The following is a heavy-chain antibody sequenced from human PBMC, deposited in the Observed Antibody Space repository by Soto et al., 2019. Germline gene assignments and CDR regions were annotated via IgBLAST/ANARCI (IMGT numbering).Heavy chain of an antibody. CDR1: GGSISSSSYY. V-gene: IGHV4-39*01. J-gene: IGHJ5*02. Sequence: SETLSLTCTVSGGSISSSSYYWGWIRQPPGKGLEWIGSIYYSGSTYYNPSLKSRVTISVDTSKNQFSLKLSSVTAADTAVYYCARRSDYDILTGYLISGWFDPWGQGTLVTVSS. CDR2: IYYSGST. D-gene: IGHD3-9*01. CDR3: ARRSDYDILTGYLISGWFDP.